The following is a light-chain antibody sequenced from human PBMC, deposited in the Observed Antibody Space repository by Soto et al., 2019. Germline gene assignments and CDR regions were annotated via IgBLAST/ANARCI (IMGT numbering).Light chain of an antibody. V-gene: IGLV2-14*01. CDR2: GVT. CDR3: SSYSGSYTWV. CDR1: SSDIGGQNF. J-gene: IGLJ3*02. Sequence: QSVLTQPASVSGSPGQSITISCIGTSSDIGGQNFVSWHQQRPGKAPKFLIYGVTNRPSGVSNRFSGSKSGNTASLTISGLQADDEADYYCSSYSGSYTWVFGGGTKLTVL.